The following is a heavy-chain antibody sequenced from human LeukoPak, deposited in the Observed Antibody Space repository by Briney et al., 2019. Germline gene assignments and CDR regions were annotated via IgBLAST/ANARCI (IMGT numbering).Heavy chain of an antibody. V-gene: IGHV4-61*02. CDR3: ASGLTYCTGGTCSCYFDY. Sequence: KPSQTLSLTCTVSGGSISSGSYYWGWIRQPAGKGLEWIGRIYTSGSTNYNPSLKSRVTVSVDRSKNQFSLKVTSLTAADTAVYYCASGLTYCTGGTCSCYFDYWGQGTLVTVSS. CDR2: IYTSGST. J-gene: IGHJ4*02. D-gene: IGHD2-15*01. CDR1: GGSISSGSYY.